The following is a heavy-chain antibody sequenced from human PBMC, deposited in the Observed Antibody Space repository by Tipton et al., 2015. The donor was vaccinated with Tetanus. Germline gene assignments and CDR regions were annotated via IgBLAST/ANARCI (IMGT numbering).Heavy chain of an antibody. Sequence: TLSLTCTVSGGSISSSSYYWGWIRQPPGKGLEWIGSIYYSGSTYYNPSLKCRVTISVDTSKNQFSLKLSSVTAADTAVYYCARHNPSGLWFGELDSSFDYWGQVTLVTVSS. CDR2: IYYSGST. J-gene: IGHJ4*02. CDR1: GGSISSSSYY. D-gene: IGHD3-10*01. V-gene: IGHV4-39*01. CDR3: ARHNPSGLWFGELDSSFDY.